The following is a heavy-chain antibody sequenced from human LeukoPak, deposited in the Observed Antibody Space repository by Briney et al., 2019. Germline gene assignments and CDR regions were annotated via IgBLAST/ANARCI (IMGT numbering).Heavy chain of an antibody. D-gene: IGHD6-19*01. Sequence: PGGSLRLSCAASGFIFTSYAMSWVRHTPGKGLEWVSGISGSGATTYYADSVKGRLTISRDNAKNSLYLQMNSLRAEDTAVYYCASENIAVAGKNQRSHDAFDIWGQGTMVTVSS. V-gene: IGHV3-23*01. J-gene: IGHJ3*02. CDR3: ASENIAVAGKNQRSHDAFDI. CDR2: ISGSGATT. CDR1: GFIFTSYA.